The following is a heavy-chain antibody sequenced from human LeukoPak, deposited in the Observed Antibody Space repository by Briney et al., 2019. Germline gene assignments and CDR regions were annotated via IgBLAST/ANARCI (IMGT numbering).Heavy chain of an antibody. V-gene: IGHV4-59*01. J-gene: IGHJ4*02. CDR1: GGSISSYY. Sequence: SETLSLTCTVSGGSISSYYWSWIRQPPGKGLEWIGYIYYSGSTNYNPSLKSRVTISVDTSKNQSSLKLSSVTAADTAVYYCARVGAAVAGDFDYWGQGTLVTVSS. CDR3: ARVGAAVAGDFDY. CDR2: IYYSGST. D-gene: IGHD6-19*01.